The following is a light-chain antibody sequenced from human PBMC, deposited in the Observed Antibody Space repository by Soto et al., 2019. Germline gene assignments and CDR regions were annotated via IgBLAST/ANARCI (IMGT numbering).Light chain of an antibody. CDR2: EVS. CDR1: SSDLGGYNY. Sequence: QSALTQPASVSGSPGQSITISCTGTSSDLGGYNYVSWYQHQPGKAPKLMIYEVSNRPSGVSNRFSGSKSGNTASLTISGLQAEDETDYYCSSYTTSGTRVFGGGTTLTVL. J-gene: IGLJ3*02. CDR3: SSYTTSGTRV. V-gene: IGLV2-14*01.